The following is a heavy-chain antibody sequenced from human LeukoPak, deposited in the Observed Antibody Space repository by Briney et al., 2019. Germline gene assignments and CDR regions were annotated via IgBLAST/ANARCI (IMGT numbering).Heavy chain of an antibody. V-gene: IGHV3-23*01. Sequence: PGGSLRLSCAASGFTFSIYAMSWVRQAPGKGLQWVSSITSSGDGTYYADSVKGRFTISRDNSKNTLYLQMNSLRAEDTAVYYCAKVYDSSGYLFDYWGQGTLVTASS. CDR3: AKVYDSSGYLFDY. J-gene: IGHJ4*02. CDR1: GFTFSIYA. D-gene: IGHD3-22*01. CDR2: ITSSGDGT.